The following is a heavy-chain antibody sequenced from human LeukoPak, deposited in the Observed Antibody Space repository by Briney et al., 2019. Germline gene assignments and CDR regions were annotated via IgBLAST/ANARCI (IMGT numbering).Heavy chain of an antibody. V-gene: IGHV3-9*01. CDR3: AKDIKIQLWIRTPDAFDI. D-gene: IGHD5-18*01. Sequence: GGSLRLSCAASGFTFDDHGMHWVRQAPGKGLEWVSGISWSSGIIGYADSVKGRFTISRDNAKNSLYLQMNSLRAEDTALYYCAKDIKIQLWIRTPDAFDIWGQGTMVTVSS. J-gene: IGHJ3*02. CDR1: GFTFDDHG. CDR2: ISWSSGII.